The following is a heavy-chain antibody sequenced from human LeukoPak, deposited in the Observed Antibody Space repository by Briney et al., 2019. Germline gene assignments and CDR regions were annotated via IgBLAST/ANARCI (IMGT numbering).Heavy chain of an antibody. Sequence: SVKVSCKASGGTFSSYAISWVRQAPGQGLEWMGGIIPIFGTANYAQKFQGRVTITTGESTSTAYMELSRLRSEDTAVYYCARVVLVRGVYNYYYYMDVWGKGTTVTVSS. D-gene: IGHD3-10*01. J-gene: IGHJ6*03. CDR1: GGTFSSYA. V-gene: IGHV1-69*05. CDR2: IIPIFGTA. CDR3: ARVVLVRGVYNYYYYMDV.